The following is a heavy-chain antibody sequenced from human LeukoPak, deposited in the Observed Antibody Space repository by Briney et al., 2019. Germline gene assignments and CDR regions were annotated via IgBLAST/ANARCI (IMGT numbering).Heavy chain of an antibody. V-gene: IGHV3-74*01. Sequence: PGGSLRLSCAASGFTFSSYWMHWVRQAPGKGLVWVSRINSDGSSTSYADSVKGRFTISRDNAKNTLYLQMNSLRAKDTAVYYCARMQLDHDAFDIWGQGTMVTVSS. CDR1: GFTFSSYW. J-gene: IGHJ3*02. D-gene: IGHD1-1*01. CDR3: ARMQLDHDAFDI. CDR2: INSDGSST.